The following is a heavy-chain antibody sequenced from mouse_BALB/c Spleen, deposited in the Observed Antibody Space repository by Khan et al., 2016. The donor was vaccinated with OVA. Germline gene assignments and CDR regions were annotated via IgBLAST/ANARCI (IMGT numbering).Heavy chain of an antibody. CDR1: GYTFTEYA. V-gene: IGHV1S137*01. Sequence: QVQLQQSGTDLVRPGVSVKISCKGSGYTFTEYAMNWVKENHEKSLEWIGVTSTKYGDARYNQKFKGKATMTVDKSSSTAYMELARLTSEDSAIYYCARDGSRSLFAYWGQGTLVTVSA. J-gene: IGHJ3*01. CDR2: TSTKYGDA. D-gene: IGHD1-1*01. CDR3: ARDGSRSLFAY.